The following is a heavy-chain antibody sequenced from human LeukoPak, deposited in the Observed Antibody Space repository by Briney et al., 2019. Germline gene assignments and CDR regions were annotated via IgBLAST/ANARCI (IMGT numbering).Heavy chain of an antibody. D-gene: IGHD6-19*01. J-gene: IGHJ4*02. V-gene: IGHV1-8*01. Sequence: GASVKVSCKASGYTFTSYDFNWVRQATGQRPEWMGWMSPNSGDTGYAQKFQGRVTMTEDTSTDTAYMELSSLRSEDTAVYYCATDPVAGTQFDYWGQGTLVTVSS. CDR1: GYTFTSYD. CDR2: MSPNSGDT. CDR3: ATDPVAGTQFDY.